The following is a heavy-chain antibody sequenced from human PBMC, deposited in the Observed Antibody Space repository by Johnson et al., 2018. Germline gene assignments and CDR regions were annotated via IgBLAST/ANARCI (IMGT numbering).Heavy chain of an antibody. CDR1: GFTFSRYS. J-gene: IGHJ6*02. CDR3: ARGSNDGMDV. Sequence: VQLVQSGGGLVKPGGSLRLSCAASGFTFSRYSMNWVRQAPGKGLEWVSSISSSSSYIYYADSVKGRFTISRDNAKNSLYLQMNSLRAENTAVFYCARGSNDGMDVWGQGTTVTVSS. CDR2: ISSSSSYI. D-gene: IGHD2-8*01. V-gene: IGHV3-21*01.